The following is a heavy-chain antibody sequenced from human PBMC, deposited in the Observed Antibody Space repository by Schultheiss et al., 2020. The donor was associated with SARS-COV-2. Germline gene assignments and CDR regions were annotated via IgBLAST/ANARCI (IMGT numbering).Heavy chain of an antibody. Sequence: ASVKVSCKASGYTFTGYYMHWVRQAPGQGLEWMGRINPNIGGTNYAQKFQGRVTMTRDTSISTAYMELSRLRSDDTAVYYCARDRGTTGTTPANWFDPWGQGTLVTVSS. CDR3: ARDRGTTGTTPANWFDP. J-gene: IGHJ5*02. CDR1: GYTFTGYY. V-gene: IGHV1-2*06. CDR2: INPNIGGT. D-gene: IGHD1-1*01.